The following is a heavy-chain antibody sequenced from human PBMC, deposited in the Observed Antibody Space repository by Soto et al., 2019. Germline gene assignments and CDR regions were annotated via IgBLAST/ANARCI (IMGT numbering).Heavy chain of an antibody. CDR2: IYSGGST. J-gene: IGHJ4*02. D-gene: IGHD4-17*01. V-gene: IGHV3-66*01. CDR3: ARDRGDYGDRFDY. Sequence: PGGSLRLSCAASGFTFNTAWMNWVRQAPGKGLEWVSVIYSGGSTYYADSVKGRFTISRDNSKNTLYLQMNSLRAEDTAVYYCARDRGDYGDRFDYWGQGTLVTVSS. CDR1: GFTFNTAW.